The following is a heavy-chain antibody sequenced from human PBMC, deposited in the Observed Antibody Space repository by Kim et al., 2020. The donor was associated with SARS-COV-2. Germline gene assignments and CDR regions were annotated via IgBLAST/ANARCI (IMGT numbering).Heavy chain of an antibody. D-gene: IGHD2-2*02. CDR2: IYYSGST. Sequence: SETLSLTCTVSGGSISSGGYYWSWIRQHPGKGLEWIGYIYYSGSTYYNPSLKSRVTISVDTSKNQFSLKLSSVTAADTAVYYCARDKRIPNRRWFDPWGPGTLVTVSS. J-gene: IGHJ5*02. CDR1: GGSISSGGYY. V-gene: IGHV4-31*03. CDR3: ARDKRIPNRRWFDP.